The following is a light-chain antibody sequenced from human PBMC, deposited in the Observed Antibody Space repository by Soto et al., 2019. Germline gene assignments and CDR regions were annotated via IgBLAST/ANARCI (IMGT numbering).Light chain of an antibody. CDR1: QSVSSSY. CDR3: HQYGVSRWP. Sequence: EIELTQSPGILSLSPGERATLSCRASQSVSSSYLAWYQQKPGQAPRLLIYGASSRATGIPDRFSGNGSGTDFTLTISRLEPADFAVYYCHQYGVSRWPFGQGTRVEIK. CDR2: GAS. J-gene: IGKJ1*01. V-gene: IGKV3-20*01.